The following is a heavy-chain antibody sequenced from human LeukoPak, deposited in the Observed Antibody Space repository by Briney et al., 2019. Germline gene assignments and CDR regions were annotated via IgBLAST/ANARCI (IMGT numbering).Heavy chain of an antibody. CDR2: INHSGST. CDR1: GGSFSGYY. Sequence: PSETLSLTCAVYGGSFSGYYWSWIRQPPGKGLEWIGEINHSGSTNYNPSLKSRVTISVDTSKNQFSLRLSSVTAADTAVYYCARLRPGWQQLVRWFDPWGQGTLVTVSS. CDR3: ARLRPGWQQLVRWFDP. J-gene: IGHJ5*02. D-gene: IGHD6-13*01. V-gene: IGHV4-34*01.